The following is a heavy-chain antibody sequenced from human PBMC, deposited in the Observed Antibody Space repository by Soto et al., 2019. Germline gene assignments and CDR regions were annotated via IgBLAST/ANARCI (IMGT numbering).Heavy chain of an antibody. D-gene: IGHD4-17*01. CDR3: ARVFSGDFDYYYYGMDV. CDR1: GDSVSSNSAA. J-gene: IGHJ6*02. CDR2: TYYRSKWYN. V-gene: IGHV6-1*01. Sequence: SQTRSLTCXISGDSVSSNSAAWNWIRQSPSRGLEWLGRTYYRSKWYNDYAVSVKSRITINPDTSKNQFSLQLNSVTPEDTAVYYCARVFSGDFDYYYYGMDVWGQGTTVTVSS.